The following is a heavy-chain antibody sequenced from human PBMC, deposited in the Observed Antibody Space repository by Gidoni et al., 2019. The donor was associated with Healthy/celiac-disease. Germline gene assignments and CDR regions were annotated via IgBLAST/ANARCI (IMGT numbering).Heavy chain of an antibody. CDR3: AKDMVGSGVGYYGMDV. D-gene: IGHD3-10*01. CDR1: GFTFDAYT. J-gene: IGHJ6*02. CDR2: ISWDGGST. Sequence: EVHLVESGGVVVQPGGSLRLSCAASGFTFDAYTMHWVRHAPGKGLDGVSLISWDGGSTYYADSVKGRFTITRDNSKNSLYLQMNSLRTEDTALYYCAKDMVGSGVGYYGMDVWGQGTTVTVSS. V-gene: IGHV3-43*01.